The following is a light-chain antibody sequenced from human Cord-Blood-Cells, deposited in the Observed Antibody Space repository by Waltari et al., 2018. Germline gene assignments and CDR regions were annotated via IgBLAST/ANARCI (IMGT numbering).Light chain of an antibody. J-gene: IGKJ2*01. CDR1: QSVSSSY. V-gene: IGKV3-20*01. CDR2: GAS. CDR3: QQYSSSPPYT. Sequence: DIVLTQSAGTLPLSPGERATLPCRASQSVSSSYLAWYQQKPGQAPRLLIYGASTRSTGIPDRFSGSGSGTDFTLTISRLEPEDFAVYYCQQYSSSPPYTFGQGTKLEIK.